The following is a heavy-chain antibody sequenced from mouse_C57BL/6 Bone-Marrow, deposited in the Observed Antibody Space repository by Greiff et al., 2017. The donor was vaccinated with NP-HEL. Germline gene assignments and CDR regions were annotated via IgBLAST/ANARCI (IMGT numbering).Heavy chain of an antibody. J-gene: IGHJ1*03. CDR2: ISSGGSYT. CDR1: GFTFSSYG. CDR3: ARHKLGRYFDV. D-gene: IGHD4-1*01. Sequence: EVQGVESGGDLVKPGGSLKLSCAASGFTFSSYGMSWVRQTPDKRLEWVATISSGGSYTYYPDSVKGRFTISRDNAKNTLYLQMSSLKSEDTAMYYCARHKLGRYFDVWGTGTTVTVSS. V-gene: IGHV5-6*01.